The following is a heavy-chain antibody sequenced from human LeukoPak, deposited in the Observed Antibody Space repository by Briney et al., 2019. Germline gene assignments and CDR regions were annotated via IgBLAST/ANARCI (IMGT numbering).Heavy chain of an antibody. Sequence: PGGSLRLSCAVSGFTFSSYWMSWVRQAPGKGLEWVANIKQDGSEKYYVDSVKGRFTISRDNAKNSLYLQMNSLRAEDTAVYYCARDPIGYCSSTSCSPRWGQGTLVTVSS. J-gene: IGHJ4*02. CDR1: GFTFSSYW. CDR3: ARDPIGYCSSTSCSPR. D-gene: IGHD2-2*01. V-gene: IGHV3-7*01. CDR2: IKQDGSEK.